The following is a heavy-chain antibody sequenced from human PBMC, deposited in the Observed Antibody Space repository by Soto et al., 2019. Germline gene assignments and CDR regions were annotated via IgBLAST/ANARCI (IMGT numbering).Heavy chain of an antibody. Sequence: QITLNESGPTVVKPAETLTLTCTFSGFSLTTSGVGVGWIRQSPGKAPEWLALIYWDEYKHYSASLKSRLTITKDTSKNQVVLTMASVNPAYTATYYCAHRILRTVFGLVTTTAIYFDFWGQGTPVVVSS. D-gene: IGHD3-3*01. CDR3: AHRILRTVFGLVTTTAIYFDF. CDR2: IYWDEYK. CDR1: GFSLTTSGVG. J-gene: IGHJ4*02. V-gene: IGHV2-5*02.